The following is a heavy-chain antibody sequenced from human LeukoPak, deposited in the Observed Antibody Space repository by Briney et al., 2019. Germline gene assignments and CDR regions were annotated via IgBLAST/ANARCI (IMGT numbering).Heavy chain of an antibody. J-gene: IGHJ4*02. D-gene: IGHD5-12*01. CDR1: GFSFSNYA. CDR2: INDSGSTR. Sequence: PGGSLRLSCGASGFSFSNYAMSWVRQAPGKGLEWVSGINDSGSTRFYVDSVKGRFTSSRDNPKNTLYLQMNGLRVEDTAVYYCAKDKQTWPRFPDYWGQGTLVTVSS. V-gene: IGHV3-23*01. CDR3: AKDKQTWPRFPDY.